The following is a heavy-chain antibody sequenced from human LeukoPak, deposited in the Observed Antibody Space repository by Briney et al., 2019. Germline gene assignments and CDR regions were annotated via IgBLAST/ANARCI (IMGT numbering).Heavy chain of an antibody. CDR1: GYTFTSYD. J-gene: IGHJ6*02. CDR3: ARGWYSSGWYIYYYYGMDV. Sequence: ASVKVSCKASGYTFTSYDIHWVRRATGQGLEWMGWMNPNSGNTGYAQKFQGRVTMTRNTSISTAYMELSSLRSEDTAVYYCARGWYSSGWYIYYYYGMDVWGQGTTVTVSS. D-gene: IGHD6-19*01. V-gene: IGHV1-8*01. CDR2: MNPNSGNT.